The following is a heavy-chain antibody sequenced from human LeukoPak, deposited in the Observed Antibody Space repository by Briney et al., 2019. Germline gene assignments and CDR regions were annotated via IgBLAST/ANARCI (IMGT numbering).Heavy chain of an antibody. J-gene: IGHJ5*02. V-gene: IGHV3-7*01. Sequence: QPGGSLRLSCVASGFTFDDYWMNWVRQAPGKGLEWVANIKQDGSEQYYVDSVKGRFTIPRDNAKNSLYLQMNSLRAEDTAVYYCGRAGGAYSFNPWGQGTLVTVSS. CDR2: IKQDGSEQ. CDR1: GFTFDDYW. CDR3: GRAGGAYSFNP. D-gene: IGHD5-18*01.